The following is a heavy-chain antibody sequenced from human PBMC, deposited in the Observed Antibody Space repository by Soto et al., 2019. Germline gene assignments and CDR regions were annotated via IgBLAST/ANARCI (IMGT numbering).Heavy chain of an antibody. CDR1: GFTFSSYA. V-gene: IGHV3-23*01. CDR2: ISGSGGST. CDR3: AKEGCSSTSCYDGYYYYGMDV. J-gene: IGHJ6*02. D-gene: IGHD2-2*01. Sequence: EVQLLESGGGLVQPGGSLRLSCAASGFTFSSYAMSWVRQAPGKGLEWVSAISGSGGSTYYADSVKGRFTISRDNSKNTRYLQMNSLRAEDTAVYYCAKEGCSSTSCYDGYYYYGMDVWGQGTTVTVSS.